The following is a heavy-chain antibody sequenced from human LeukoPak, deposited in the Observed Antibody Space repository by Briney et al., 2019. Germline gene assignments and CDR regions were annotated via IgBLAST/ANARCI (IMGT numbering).Heavy chain of an antibody. CDR1: GGTFSSYT. Sequence: SVKVSCKASGGTFSSYTISWVRQAPGQGLEWMGRIIPILGIANYVQKFQGRVTITADKSTSTAYMELSSLRSEDTAVYYCAREADVWGSYRYDYWGQGTLVTVSS. CDR2: IIPILGIA. CDR3: AREADVWGSYRYDY. V-gene: IGHV1-69*04. D-gene: IGHD3-16*02. J-gene: IGHJ4*02.